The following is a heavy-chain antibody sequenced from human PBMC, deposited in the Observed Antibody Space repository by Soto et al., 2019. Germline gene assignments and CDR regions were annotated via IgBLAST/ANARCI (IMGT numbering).Heavy chain of an antibody. CDR1: GFTFSSYA. J-gene: IGHJ6*02. Sequence: QVQLVESGGGVVQPGRSLRLSCAASGFTFSSYAMHWVRQAPGKGLEWVAVISYDGSNKYYADSVKGRFTISRDNSKNMLYLQMNSLRAEDTAVYYCARDGVMVRIPGYYYGMDVWGQGTTVTVSS. D-gene: IGHD3-10*01. V-gene: IGHV3-30-3*01. CDR3: ARDGVMVRIPGYYYGMDV. CDR2: ISYDGSNK.